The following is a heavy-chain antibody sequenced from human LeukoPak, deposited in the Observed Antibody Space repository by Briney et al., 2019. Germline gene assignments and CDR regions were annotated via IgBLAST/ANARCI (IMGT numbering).Heavy chain of an antibody. J-gene: IGHJ6*02. CDR1: GGSISSSSYY. Sequence: PETLSLTCTVSGGSISSSSYYWGWIRQPPGKGLEWIGSIYYSGSTYYNPSLKSRVTISVDTSKNQFSLKLSSVTAADTAVYYCVGNYYYGMDVWGQGTTVTVSS. V-gene: IGHV4-39*01. CDR2: IYYSGST. CDR3: VGNYYYGMDV.